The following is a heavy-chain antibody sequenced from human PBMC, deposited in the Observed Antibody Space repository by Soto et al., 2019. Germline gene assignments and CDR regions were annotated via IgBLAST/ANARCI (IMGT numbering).Heavy chain of an antibody. V-gene: IGHV3-23*01. Sequence: EVQLLESRGDLVQPGGSLRLSCAASGFTFSNYGMTWVRQAPGKGLEWVSSIRNTIDDTYYADSVEGRFTISRDNSKNTLYLQMNDLRAEDTAMYYCVKKFDDRRTTFWFDTWGQGTLVTVSS. J-gene: IGHJ5*02. CDR2: IRNTIDDT. CDR3: VKKFDDRRTTFWFDT. D-gene: IGHD4-17*01. CDR1: GFTFSNYG.